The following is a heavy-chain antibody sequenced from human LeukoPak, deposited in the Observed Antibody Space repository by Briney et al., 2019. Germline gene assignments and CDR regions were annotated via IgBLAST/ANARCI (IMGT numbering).Heavy chain of an antibody. J-gene: IGHJ4*02. CDR1: GFTFSTYA. Sequence: SGGSLRLSCAASGFTFSTYAMTWVRQAPGKGLDWVSGITGSGGSTYYADSVKGRFTISRDNSKDTLYLQMDSLRAEDTAVYYCAKESSQWLVPYWGRGTLVTVSS. CDR2: ITGSGGST. CDR3: AKESSQWLVPY. D-gene: IGHD6-19*01. V-gene: IGHV3-23*01.